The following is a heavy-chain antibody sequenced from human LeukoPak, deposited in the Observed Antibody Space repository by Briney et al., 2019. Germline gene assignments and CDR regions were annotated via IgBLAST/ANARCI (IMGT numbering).Heavy chain of an antibody. V-gene: IGHV1-8*01. CDR3: ARAGYDILTLAPDPANDY. D-gene: IGHD3-9*01. CDR2: MSPNSGNT. J-gene: IGHJ4*02. CDR1: GYTFTSYD. Sequence: ASVKVSCKASGYTFTSYDINWVRQATGQGLEWMGWMSPNSGNTGYAQKFQGRVTMTRNTFINTAYMELSSLRSEDTAVYYCARAGYDILTLAPDPANDYWGQGTLVTVSS.